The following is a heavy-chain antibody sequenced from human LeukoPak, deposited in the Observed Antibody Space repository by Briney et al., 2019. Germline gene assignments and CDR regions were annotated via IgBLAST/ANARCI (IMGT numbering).Heavy chain of an antibody. D-gene: IGHD3-22*01. CDR2: IYTRGST. J-gene: IGHJ4*02. CDR3: ARGRDSSGYEYYFDY. Sequence: PSETLSLTCTVSRGSISTFYWSWIRQPAGKGLEWIGRIYTRGSTNYNPSLKSRVTMSVDTSKKQFSLKLSSVTAADTAVYYCARGRDSSGYEYYFDYWGQGTLVTVSS. V-gene: IGHV4-4*07. CDR1: RGSISTFY.